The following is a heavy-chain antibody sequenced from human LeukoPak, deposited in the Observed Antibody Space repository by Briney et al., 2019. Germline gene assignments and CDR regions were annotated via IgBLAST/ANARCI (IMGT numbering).Heavy chain of an antibody. CDR3: ATSGQYCSSTSCNWYYYYYMDV. D-gene: IGHD2-2*01. Sequence: ASVKVSCKASGYTFTGYYIHWVRQAPGQGLECMGWINPNSGGTNYAQKFQGRVTMTRDTSISTAYMALSRLRSDDTAVYYCATSGQYCSSTSCNWYYYYYMDVWGKGTTVTISS. CDR2: INPNSGGT. CDR1: GYTFTGYY. V-gene: IGHV1-2*02. J-gene: IGHJ6*03.